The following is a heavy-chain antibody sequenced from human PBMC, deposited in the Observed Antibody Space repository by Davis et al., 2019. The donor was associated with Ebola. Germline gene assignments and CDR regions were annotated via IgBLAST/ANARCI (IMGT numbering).Heavy chain of an antibody. J-gene: IGHJ3*02. CDR3: ARPLILYNYDNDAFET. CDR2: IYPGDSDT. V-gene: IGHV5-51*01. CDR1: GYNFRDYW. Sequence: GESLKISCMGSGYNFRDYWIVWVRQMPGKGLEWMGIIYPGDSDTKYSPSFQGQVTISADKSIATAYLQWSSLKASDTAMYYCARPLILYNYDNDAFETWGQGTMVTVSS. D-gene: IGHD3-22*01.